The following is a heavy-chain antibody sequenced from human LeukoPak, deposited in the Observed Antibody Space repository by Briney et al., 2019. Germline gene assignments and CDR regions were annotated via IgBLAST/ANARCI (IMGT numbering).Heavy chain of an antibody. J-gene: IGHJ4*02. CDR1: GFIFSDYG. V-gene: IGHV3-30*18. Sequence: GGSLRLSCAASGFIFSDYGMHWVRQAPGKGLEWVAFISYDRSRAYYADSVKGRFTISRDSSKNTLFLQMNSLRAEDTALYYCVKAGYRSDDYTFHYWGQGTLVTVSS. CDR2: ISYDRSRA. CDR3: VKAGYRSDDYTFHY. D-gene: IGHD2-15*01.